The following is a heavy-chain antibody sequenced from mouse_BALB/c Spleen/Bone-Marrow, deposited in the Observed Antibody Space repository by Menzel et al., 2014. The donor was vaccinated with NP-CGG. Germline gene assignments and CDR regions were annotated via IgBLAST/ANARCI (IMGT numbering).Heavy chain of an antibody. CDR2: INPGSGGS. V-gene: IGHV1-54*01. Sequence: VKLVESGAELVRPGTSVKVSCKASGYASTNYWIEWVKQRPGQGLEWIGVINPGSGGSNYNEKFKGKATLTADKSSSTAYMQLSSLTSDVSAVYFCVREMTRYAMDYWGQGTSVTVSS. CDR1: GYASTNYW. CDR3: VREMTRYAMDY. J-gene: IGHJ4*01.